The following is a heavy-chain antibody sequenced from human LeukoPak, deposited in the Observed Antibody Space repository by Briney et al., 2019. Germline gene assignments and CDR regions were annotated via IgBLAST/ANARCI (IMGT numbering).Heavy chain of an antibody. J-gene: IGHJ4*02. V-gene: IGHV1-69*13. CDR1: GGTFSSYA. CDR2: IIPIFGTA. CDR3: APLSPSYGGLFILWD. Sequence: APVKVSCKASGGTFSSYAISWVRQAPGQGLEWMGGIIPIFGTANYAQKFQGRVTITADESTSTAYMELSSLRSEDTAVYYCAPLSPSYGGLFILWDWGQGTLVTVSS. D-gene: IGHD3-16*01.